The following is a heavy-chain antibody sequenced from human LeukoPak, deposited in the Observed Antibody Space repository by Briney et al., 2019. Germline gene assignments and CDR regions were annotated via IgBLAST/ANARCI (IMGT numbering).Heavy chain of an antibody. CDR2: INHSGST. CDR3: ARGGWYSRRLCWFDP. J-gene: IGHJ5*02. D-gene: IGHD6-13*01. CDR1: GGSFSGYY. V-gene: IGHV4-34*01. Sequence: SETLSLTCAVYGGSFSGYYWSWIRQPPGKGLEWIGEINHSGSTNYNPSLKSRVTISVDTSKNQFSLKLNSVTAADTAVYYCARGGWYSRRLCWFDPWGQGTLVTVSS.